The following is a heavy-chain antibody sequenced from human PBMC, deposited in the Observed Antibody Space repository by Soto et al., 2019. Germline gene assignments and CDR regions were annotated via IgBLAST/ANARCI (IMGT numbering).Heavy chain of an antibody. J-gene: IGHJ6*03. Sequence: PGESLKISCKGSGYSFTSYWIGWVRQMPGKGLEWMGIIYPGDSDTRYSPSFQGQVTISADKSISTAYLQWSSLKASDTAMYYCARQPAYGDYDYYYMDVWGKGTTVTVSS. CDR3: ARQPAYGDYDYYYMDV. V-gene: IGHV5-51*01. CDR2: IYPGDSDT. CDR1: GYSFTSYW. D-gene: IGHD4-17*01.